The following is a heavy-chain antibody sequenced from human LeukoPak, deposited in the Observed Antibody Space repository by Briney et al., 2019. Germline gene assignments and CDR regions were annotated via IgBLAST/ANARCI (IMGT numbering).Heavy chain of an antibody. D-gene: IGHD3-10*01. Sequence: SETLSLTCTVSGGSISSYYWSWIRQPPGKGLEWIGYIYYSGSTNYNPSLKSRVTISVDTSKNQFSLKLSSVTAADTAVYYCARHSEYYYGSGNAFDIWDQGTMVTVSS. CDR1: GGSISSYY. J-gene: IGHJ3*02. CDR3: ARHSEYYYGSGNAFDI. CDR2: IYYSGST. V-gene: IGHV4-59*08.